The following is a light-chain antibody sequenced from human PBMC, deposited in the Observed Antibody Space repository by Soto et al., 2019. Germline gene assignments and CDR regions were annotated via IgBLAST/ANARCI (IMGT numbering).Light chain of an antibody. Sequence: QSVLTQPASVSGSPGQSITLSCTGTTSDVGGYHFVSWYQQHPGKAPKLMIYEVTNRPSGVPDRFSGSKSGNTASLTISGLQAEDEADYYCYSYTTTSTYVFGSGTKVTVL. V-gene: IGLV2-14*01. CDR2: EVT. CDR3: YSYTTTSTYV. CDR1: TSDVGGYHF. J-gene: IGLJ1*01.